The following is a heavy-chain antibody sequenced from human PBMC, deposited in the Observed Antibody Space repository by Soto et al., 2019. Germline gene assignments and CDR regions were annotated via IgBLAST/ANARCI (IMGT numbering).Heavy chain of an antibody. CDR1: GYTFTGYY. D-gene: IGHD5-18*01. J-gene: IGHJ4*02. CDR3: APHTLDTGMPSGY. V-gene: IGHV1-2*04. Sequence: ASVKISCKASGYTFTGYYMHWVRQAPGQGLEWMGWINPNSGGTNYAQKFQGWVTMTRDTSISTAYMELSRLRSDDTAVYYCAPHTLDTGMPSGYWGQGTLVTVPQ. CDR2: INPNSGGT.